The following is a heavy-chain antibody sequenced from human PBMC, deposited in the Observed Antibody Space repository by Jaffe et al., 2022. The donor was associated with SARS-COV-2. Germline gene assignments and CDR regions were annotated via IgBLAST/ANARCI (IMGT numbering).Heavy chain of an antibody. CDR3: ARHSSGWFDP. V-gene: IGHV4-59*01. D-gene: IGHD6-6*01. Sequence: QVQLQESGPGLVKPSETLSLTCTVSGGSINNYYWSWIRQPPGKGLEWIGYIYYSGNTRYNPSLKSRVTISVDTPKNQFSLRLSSVTPADTAVYYCARHSSGWFDPWGQGTLVTVSS. CDR2: IYYSGNT. J-gene: IGHJ5*02. CDR1: GGSINNYY.